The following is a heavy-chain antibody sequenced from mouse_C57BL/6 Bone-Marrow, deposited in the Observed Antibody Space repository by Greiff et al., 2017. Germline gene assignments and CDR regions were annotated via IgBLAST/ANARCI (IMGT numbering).Heavy chain of an antibody. Sequence: DVKLVESGGDLVKPGGSLKLSCAASGFTFSSYGMSWVRQTPDKRLEWVATISSGGSYTYYPDSVKGRFTISRDNSKNTLYLQMSSLKSEDTAIYYCARDGYWYFDVWGTGTTVTVSS. J-gene: IGHJ1*03. CDR2: ISSGGSYT. CDR3: ARDGYWYFDV. V-gene: IGHV5-6*02. CDR1: GFTFSSYG.